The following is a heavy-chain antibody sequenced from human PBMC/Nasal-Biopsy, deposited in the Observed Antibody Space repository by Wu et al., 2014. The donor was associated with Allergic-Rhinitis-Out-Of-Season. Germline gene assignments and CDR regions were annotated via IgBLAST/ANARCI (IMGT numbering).Heavy chain of an antibody. J-gene: IGHJ4*02. V-gene: IGHV4-39*02. CDR2: IYYSGRA. CDR3: ARDPRGSSSWPGVYFDY. D-gene: IGHD6-13*01. Sequence: TLSLTCTVSGASMSTNTHYWAWIRQPPGKGLEWIGTIYYSGRAYYNPSLKSRVTISLDTSKNHLSLELTSVTAADTAVYYCARDPRGSSSWPGVYFDYWGPGTLVTVSS. CDR1: GASMSTNTHY.